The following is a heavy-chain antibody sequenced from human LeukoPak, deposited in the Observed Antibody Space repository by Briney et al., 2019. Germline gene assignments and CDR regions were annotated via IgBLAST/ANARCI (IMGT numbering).Heavy chain of an antibody. V-gene: IGHV1-69*04. Sequence: SVKVSCKASGGTYSSYAISWVRQAPGQGLEWMGRIIPILGIANYAQKFQGRVTITADKSTSTAYMELSSLRSEDTAVYYCARDRGATMIVVVITTFGSAWFDPWGQGTLVTVSS. CDR1: GGTYSSYA. CDR3: ARDRGATMIVVVITTFGSAWFDP. CDR2: IIPILGIA. J-gene: IGHJ5*02. D-gene: IGHD3-22*01.